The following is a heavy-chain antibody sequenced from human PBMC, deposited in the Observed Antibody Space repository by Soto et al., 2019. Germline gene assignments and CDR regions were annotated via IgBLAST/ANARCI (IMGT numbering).Heavy chain of an antibody. J-gene: IGHJ5*02. CDR2: ISAYNGNT. CDR3: ARVVPAAMMGWFDP. D-gene: IGHD2-2*01. Sequence: ASVKVSCKASGYTFTSYGISWVRQAPGQGLEWMVWISAYNGNTNYAQKLQGRVTMTTDTSTSTAYMELRSLKSDDTAVYYCARVVPAAMMGWFDPWGQGTLVTVSS. CDR1: GYTFTSYG. V-gene: IGHV1-18*04.